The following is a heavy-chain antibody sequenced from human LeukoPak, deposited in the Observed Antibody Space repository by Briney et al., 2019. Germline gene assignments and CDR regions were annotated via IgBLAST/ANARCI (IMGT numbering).Heavy chain of an antibody. Sequence: GESLKVSCKASGYIFTNYWISWVRQTPEKGLEWMGRINPSGSHTNYSPSFQGHVTISADKSITTAHLQWSSLRASDTAMYYCARQNHGTGIDYWGQGILVTVSS. D-gene: IGHD1-14*01. J-gene: IGHJ4*02. CDR1: GYIFTNYW. V-gene: IGHV5-10-1*01. CDR3: ARQNHGTGIDY. CDR2: INPSGSHT.